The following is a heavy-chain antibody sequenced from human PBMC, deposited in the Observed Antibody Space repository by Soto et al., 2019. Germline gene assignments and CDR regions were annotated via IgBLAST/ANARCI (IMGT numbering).Heavy chain of an antibody. Sequence: PSETLSLTCTVSGVSVINHNYYWTWIRQPPGKGPEWVGYIHYSGSTNHNPSLKSRVTMSVDTAKNQFSLELTSVTAADTAVYYCASYTSGRSGPALDVWGQGTTVTVSS. J-gene: IGHJ6*02. CDR3: ASYTSGRSGPALDV. CDR1: GVSVINHNYY. D-gene: IGHD3-10*01. V-gene: IGHV4-61*01. CDR2: IHYSGST.